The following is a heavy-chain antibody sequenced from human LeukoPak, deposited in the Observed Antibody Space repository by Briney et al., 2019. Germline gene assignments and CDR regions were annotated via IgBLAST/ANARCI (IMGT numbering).Heavy chain of an antibody. V-gene: IGHV1-2*06. CDR2: INPNSGGT. D-gene: IGHD3-22*01. Sequence: ASVKVSCKASGYTFTGYYMHWVRQAPGQGLEWMGRINPNSGGTNYAQKFQGRVTMTRDTSISTAYMELSRLRSDDTAVYYCARVPSSGYYRHFDYWGQGTLVTVSS. CDR1: GYTFTGYY. CDR3: ARVPSSGYYRHFDY. J-gene: IGHJ4*02.